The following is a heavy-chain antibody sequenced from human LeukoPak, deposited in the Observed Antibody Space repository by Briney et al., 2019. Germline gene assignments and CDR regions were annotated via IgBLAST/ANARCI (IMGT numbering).Heavy chain of an antibody. D-gene: IGHD5-12*01. J-gene: IGHJ4*02. CDR2: INPDGSST. CDR3: VRALFDYNANYF. V-gene: IGHV3-74*01. CDR1: RFTFSNYW. Sequence: PGGSLRLSCAASRFTFSNYWMHWVRQAPGKGLVWVSRINPDGSSTTYADSVKGRFTISRDNVKNTVSLQMNSLRAEDTAAYFCVRALFDYNANYFWGQGTLVTVSS.